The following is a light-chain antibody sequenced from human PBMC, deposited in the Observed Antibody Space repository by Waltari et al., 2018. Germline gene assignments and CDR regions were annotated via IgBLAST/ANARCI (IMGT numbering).Light chain of an antibody. CDR3: RQDYTYPFT. Sequence: ATQMPQAPSSLSASVGDRVTSTCRASQAIRYDLGWYQQKPGKAPKLLIHAASSLQSGVPSRFSGSGSGTNFTLTISSLQPEDFATYYCRQDYTYPFTFGPGTKVDIK. CDR2: AAS. J-gene: IGKJ3*01. CDR1: QAIRYD. V-gene: IGKV1-6*02.